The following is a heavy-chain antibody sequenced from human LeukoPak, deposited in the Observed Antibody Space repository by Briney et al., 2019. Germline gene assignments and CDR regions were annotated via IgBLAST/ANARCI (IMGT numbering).Heavy chain of an antibody. CDR1: GFTFSSYW. D-gene: IGHD6-19*01. Sequence: PGGSLRLSCAASGFTFSSYWMHWVRQAPGKGLVWVSRINSDGSNTGYADSVKGRFTISRDNAENTLYLQMNSLRAEDTAVYYCVRTSSAWYVFDNWGQGTLVTVSS. CDR2: INSDGSNT. CDR3: VRTSSAWYVFDN. V-gene: IGHV3-74*01. J-gene: IGHJ4*02.